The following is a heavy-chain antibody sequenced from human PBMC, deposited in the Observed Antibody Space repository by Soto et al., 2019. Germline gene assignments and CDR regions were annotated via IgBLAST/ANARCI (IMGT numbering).Heavy chain of an antibody. CDR2: IYYSGST. D-gene: IGHD1-20*01. Sequence: PSETLSLTCTVSGGSISSGDYYWSWIRQPPGKGLEWIGYIYYSGSTYYNPSLKSRVTISVDTSKNQFSLKLSSVTAADTAVYYCAREVTDKITGTTGYYFDYWGQGTLVTVPQ. CDR3: AREVTDKITGTTGYYFDY. V-gene: IGHV4-30-4*01. J-gene: IGHJ4*02. CDR1: GGSISSGDYY.